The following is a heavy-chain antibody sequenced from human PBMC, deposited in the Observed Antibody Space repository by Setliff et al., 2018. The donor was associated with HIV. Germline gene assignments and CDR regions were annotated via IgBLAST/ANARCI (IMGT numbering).Heavy chain of an antibody. Sequence: PSETLSLTCAVFGGSFTDIGGSFTDYYWIWIRQPPGKGLEWIGEINHSGSTHYNPSLKSRVTISIDTSKNQFSLNLNSVTAADTAVYYCARHSAVTGHSFDNWGQGTLVTVSS. CDR2: INHSGST. CDR3: ARHSAVTGHSFDN. J-gene: IGHJ4*02. CDR1: GGSFTDIGGSFTDYY. D-gene: IGHD6-19*01. V-gene: IGHV4-34*01.